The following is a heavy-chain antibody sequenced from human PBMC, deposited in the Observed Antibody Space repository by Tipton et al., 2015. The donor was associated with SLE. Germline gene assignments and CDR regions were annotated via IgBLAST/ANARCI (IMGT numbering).Heavy chain of an antibody. CDR3: ARWAGPTVNFDY. J-gene: IGHJ4*02. CDR2: IYYSGST. V-gene: IGHV4-61*05. Sequence: TLSLTCTVSGGSISSSSYYWGWIRQPPGKGLEWIGYIYYSGSTNYNPSLKSRVTISVDTSKNQFSLKLSSVTAADTAVYYCARWAGPTVNFDYWGQGTLVTVPS. CDR1: GGSISSSSYY. D-gene: IGHD4-11*01.